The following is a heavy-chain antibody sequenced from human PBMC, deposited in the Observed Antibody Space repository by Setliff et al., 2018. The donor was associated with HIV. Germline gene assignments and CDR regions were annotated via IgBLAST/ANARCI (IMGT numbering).Heavy chain of an antibody. V-gene: IGHV4-59*12. Sequence: SETLSLTCTVSGVSISNYYWSWIRQPPGKGLEWIGYMYYSGNTNYNPSLGSRVTISLATSKNQFSLSLRSLSAADTAVYYCARDKRYRFPFDSWGQGTLVTVSS. J-gene: IGHJ4*02. CDR1: GVSISNYY. CDR2: MYYSGNT. D-gene: IGHD2-2*02. CDR3: ARDKRYRFPFDS.